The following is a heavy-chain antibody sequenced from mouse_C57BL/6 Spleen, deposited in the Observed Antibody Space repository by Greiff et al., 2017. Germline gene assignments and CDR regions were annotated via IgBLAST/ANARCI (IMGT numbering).Heavy chain of an antibody. Sequence: VQLKQPGTELVKPGASVKLSCKAPGYTSTSSWMPWLKQRPGQGFEWMGNINPSNGVTNYNEKCKIKATQTVDKASSTAYMQLSSLTAEDSAVYYGARELADYGGQGTTLTVSS. CDR2: INPSNGVT. CDR3: ARELADY. D-gene: IGHD4-1*01. V-gene: IGHV1-53*01. CDR1: GYTSTSSW. J-gene: IGHJ2*01.